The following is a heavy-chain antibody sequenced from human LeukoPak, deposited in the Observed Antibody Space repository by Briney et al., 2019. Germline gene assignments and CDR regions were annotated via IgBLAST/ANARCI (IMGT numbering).Heavy chain of an antibody. CDR1: GGSISSHY. V-gene: IGHV4-59*08. CDR2: TYYSGST. J-gene: IGHJ4*02. CDR3: ARLGDRRDLDY. D-gene: IGHD3-16*01. Sequence: PSETLSLTCTLSGGSISSHYWNWIPQPTGKVLEGIGYTYYSGSTNYNPSLKSRVTISVDTSKNQFSLKLSSVTAADTAGYYCARLGDRRDLDYWGQGTLVTVSS.